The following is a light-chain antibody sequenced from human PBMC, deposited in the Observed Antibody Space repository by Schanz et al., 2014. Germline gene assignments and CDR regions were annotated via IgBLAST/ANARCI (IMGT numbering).Light chain of an antibody. CDR2: EVS. CDR3: CSFAGTYMV. V-gene: IGLV2-8*01. Sequence: QSALTQPPSASGSPGQSVTISCTGTSSDVGGYNYVSWYQQHPGKAPKGMIYEVSKRPSGVPDRFSGSKSGNTASLTVSGLRAEDEADYSCCSFAGTYMVFGTGTKLTVL. CDR1: SSDVGGYNY. J-gene: IGLJ1*01.